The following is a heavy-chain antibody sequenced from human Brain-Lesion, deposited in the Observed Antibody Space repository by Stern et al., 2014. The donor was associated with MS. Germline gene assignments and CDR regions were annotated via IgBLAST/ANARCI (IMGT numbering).Heavy chain of an antibody. V-gene: IGHV1-24*01. D-gene: IGHD1-26*01. J-gene: IGHJ4*02. CDR1: GYTLTELS. CDR2: FDPEGGET. Sequence: QDQLVQSGAEVKKPGASVKVSCKVSGYTLTELSMHWVRQAPRKGLEWMGGFDPEGGETIYAQKFQGRVTVTEDTSTDTAYMELSSLRSEDTAVYYCATLSPGAGGNYYRHFDYWGQGTLVTVSS. CDR3: ATLSPGAGGNYYRHFDY.